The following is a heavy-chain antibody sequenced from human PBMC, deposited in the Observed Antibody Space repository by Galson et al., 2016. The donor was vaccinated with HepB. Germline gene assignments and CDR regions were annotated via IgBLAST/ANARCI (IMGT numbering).Heavy chain of an antibody. V-gene: IGHV3-66*04. J-gene: IGHJ4*02. CDR3: ARHYCDASGHPNYLTH. CDR1: GFAVRSYC. D-gene: IGHD3-22*01. CDR2: IYSADTT. Sequence: SLRLSCAVAGFAVRSYCMSWVRQAPGKGLEWASVIYSADTTYYADSVKGRFTISTDSSKNTLYLQMGSLRADDTAVYYCARHYCDASGHPNYLTHWGQGTPVTVSS.